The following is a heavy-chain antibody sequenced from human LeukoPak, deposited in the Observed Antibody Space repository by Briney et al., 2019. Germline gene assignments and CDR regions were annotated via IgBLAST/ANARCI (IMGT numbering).Heavy chain of an antibody. D-gene: IGHD3-22*01. J-gene: IGHJ4*02. V-gene: IGHV1-69*05. CDR2: IISIFGTA. CDR1: GGTFSSCA. Sequence: SVKVSCKASGGTFSSCAISWVRQAPGQGLEWMGRIISIFGTANYAQKFQGRVTITTDESTSTAYMELSSLRSEDTAVYYCATSPYITMIVVGPFDYWGQGTLVTVSS. CDR3: ATSPYITMIVVGPFDY.